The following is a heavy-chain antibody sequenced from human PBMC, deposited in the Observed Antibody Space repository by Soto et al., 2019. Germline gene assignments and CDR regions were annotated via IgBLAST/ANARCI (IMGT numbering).Heavy chain of an antibody. CDR1: GFTFSSFG. D-gene: IGHD6-25*01. Sequence: QVQLVDSGGGVVQPGRSLRLSCAASGFTFSSFGIHWVRQAPGKGLEWVTFISFDARNKDYADSVKGRFTISRANSLNTLSLQINILRGEATAVYFSTKTHSLIIAAAGTDWAFDLRGRGPLVTVSS. V-gene: IGHV3-30*18. J-gene: IGHJ2*01. CDR3: TKTHSLIIAAAGTDWAFDL. CDR2: ISFDARNK.